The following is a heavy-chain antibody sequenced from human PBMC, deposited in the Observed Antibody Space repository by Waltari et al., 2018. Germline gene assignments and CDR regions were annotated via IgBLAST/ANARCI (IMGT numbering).Heavy chain of an antibody. J-gene: IGHJ4*02. CDR1: GYSFPRYW. D-gene: IGHD3-22*01. V-gene: IGHV5-51*01. Sequence: EVQLVQSGAEVKKPGESLKISCKGSGYSFPRYWLGWVRQMPGKGLEWMGIIYPGDSDTRYSPSFQGQVTISADKSISTAYLQWSSLEASDTAMYYCARLDDSSGYQGTGFDYWGQGTLVTVSS. CDR2: IYPGDSDT. CDR3: ARLDDSSGYQGTGFDY.